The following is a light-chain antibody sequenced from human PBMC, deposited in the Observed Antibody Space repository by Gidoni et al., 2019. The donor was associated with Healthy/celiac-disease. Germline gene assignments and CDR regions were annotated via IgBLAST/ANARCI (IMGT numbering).Light chain of an antibody. CDR2: GAS. V-gene: IGKV3-20*01. CDR3: QQYGSSPWT. J-gene: IGKJ1*01. CDR1: QSVSSSY. Sequence: EFVLTQSPGTLSLSPGERATLSCRASQSVSSSYLAWYQQKPGQAPRLLIYGASSRATGIPDRFSGSGSGTDFNLTISRLEPEDFAVYYCQQYGSSPWTFGQGTKVEIK.